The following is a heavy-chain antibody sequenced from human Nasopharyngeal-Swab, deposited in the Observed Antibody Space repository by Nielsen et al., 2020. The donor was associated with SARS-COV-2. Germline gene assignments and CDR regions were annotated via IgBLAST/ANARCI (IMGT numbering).Heavy chain of an antibody. CDR1: GFTFSSYA. D-gene: IGHD1-26*01. CDR3: ATGHPVGATVPPFGY. J-gene: IGHJ4*02. Sequence: GESLKISCAASGFTFSSYAMSWVRQAPGKGLEWVSAISGSGGSTYYADSVKGRFTISRDNSKNTLYLQMNSLRAEDTAVYYCATGHPVGATVPPFGYWGQGTLVTVSS. CDR2: ISGSGGST. V-gene: IGHV3-23*01.